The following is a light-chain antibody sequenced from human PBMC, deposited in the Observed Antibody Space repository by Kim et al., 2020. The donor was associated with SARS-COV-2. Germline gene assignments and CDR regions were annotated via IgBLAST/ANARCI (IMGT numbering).Light chain of an antibody. CDR3: QQYNRWPPYI. J-gene: IGKJ2*01. V-gene: IGKV3-15*01. CDR1: ESVTSN. CDR2: GAS. Sequence: SPGERATLSCRASESVTSNLAWYQQKPGQAPRLLIYGASIRATGIPDRFSGSGSGTEFTLTISSLQSEDFALYYCQQYNRWPPYIFGQGTKVDIK.